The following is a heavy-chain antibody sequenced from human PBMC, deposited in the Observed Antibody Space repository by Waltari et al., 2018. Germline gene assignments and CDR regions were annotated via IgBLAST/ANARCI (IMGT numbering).Heavy chain of an antibody. Sequence: EVQLLESGGGLVQPGGSLRLSCAASGFTFSSYAMSWVRRAPGKGLEWVSAISGSGGSTYYADSVKGRFTISRDNSKNTLYLQMNSLRAEDTAVYYCAKDRRGEPYAFDYWGQGTLVTVSS. V-gene: IGHV3-23*01. CDR3: AKDRRGEPYAFDY. D-gene: IGHD3-16*01. CDR2: ISGSGGST. CDR1: GFTFSSYA. J-gene: IGHJ4*02.